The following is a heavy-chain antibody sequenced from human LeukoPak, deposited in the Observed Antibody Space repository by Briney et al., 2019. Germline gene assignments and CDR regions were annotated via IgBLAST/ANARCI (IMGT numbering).Heavy chain of an antibody. V-gene: IGHV4-59*08. Sequence: SETLSLTCTVSGGSISSYYSSWIRQPPGKGLEWIGYIYYSGSTNYNPSLKSRVTISVDTSKNQFSLNLSSVTAADTAVYYCARRLGVNPPSSNWFDPWGQGTLVTVSS. CDR3: ARRLGVNPPSSNWFDP. J-gene: IGHJ5*02. D-gene: IGHD3-16*01. CDR2: IYYSGST. CDR1: GGSISSYY.